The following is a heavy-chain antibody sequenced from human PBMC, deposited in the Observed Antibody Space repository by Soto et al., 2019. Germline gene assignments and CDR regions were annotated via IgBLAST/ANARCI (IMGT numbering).Heavy chain of an antibody. Sequence: GGSLRLSCAASGFTFSSYWMSWVRQAPGKGLEWVANIKQDGSEKYYVDSVKGRFTISRDNAKNSLYLQMNSLRAEDTAVYYCYLPDAKGGYYGMDVWGQGTTVTVSS. CDR3: YLPDAKGGYYGMDV. CDR2: IKQDGSEK. D-gene: IGHD2-2*01. J-gene: IGHJ6*02. CDR1: GFTFSSYW. V-gene: IGHV3-7*01.